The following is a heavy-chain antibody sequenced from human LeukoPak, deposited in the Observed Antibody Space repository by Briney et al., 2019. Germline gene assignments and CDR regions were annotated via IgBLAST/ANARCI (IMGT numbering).Heavy chain of an antibody. CDR3: ARLLDNNWGFDY. V-gene: IGHV4-59*08. Sequence: SETLSLTCTVSGGSISNYYWSWIGQPPGRERAWIGYIYSSGTTNYNPSLKSRVAISVDLSKNQFSLNLSSVTAADTAVYYCARLLDNNWGFDYWGQGTLVTVSS. D-gene: IGHD1-1*01. CDR2: IYSSGTT. J-gene: IGHJ4*02. CDR1: GGSISNYY.